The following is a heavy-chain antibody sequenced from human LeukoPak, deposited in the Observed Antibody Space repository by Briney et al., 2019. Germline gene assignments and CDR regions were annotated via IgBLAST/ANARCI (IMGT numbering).Heavy chain of an antibody. CDR1: GYSISSGYY. D-gene: IGHD2-2*01. Sequence: SETLSLTCTVSGYSISSGYYWGWIRQPPGKGLEWIGSIHHSGSTHYNPSLKSRVTVSIDTSKNQFSLNLNSVTAADTAVYYCASEPQNVVVPPATSAGSWGQGTRVTVSS. CDR2: IHHSGST. CDR3: ASEPQNVVVPPATSAGS. J-gene: IGHJ4*02. V-gene: IGHV4-38-2*02.